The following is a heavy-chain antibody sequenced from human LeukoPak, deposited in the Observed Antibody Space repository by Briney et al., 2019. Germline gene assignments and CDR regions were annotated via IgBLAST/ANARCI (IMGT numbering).Heavy chain of an antibody. D-gene: IGHD3-9*01. Sequence: GGSLRLSCAASGFMFTSYSMNWVRQAPGKGLEWVAYISSPSTNIYYVDSVKGRFTISRDNAKNSLYLQMNSLRVEDTAVYYCAKDSGVSDIHVFDYWGQGTLVTVSS. CDR2: ISSPSTNI. CDR1: GFMFTSYS. V-gene: IGHV3-48*01. J-gene: IGHJ4*02. CDR3: AKDSGVSDIHVFDY.